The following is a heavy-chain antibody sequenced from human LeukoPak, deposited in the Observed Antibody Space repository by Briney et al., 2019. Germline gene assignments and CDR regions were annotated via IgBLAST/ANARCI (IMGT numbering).Heavy chain of an antibody. CDR1: GYTFSKFY. CDR2: INPSGGST. J-gene: IGHJ4*02. V-gene: IGHV1-46*01. CDR3: ARGGAYCGGDCYTYFDY. D-gene: IGHD2-21*02. Sequence: GASVKVSCKASGYTFSKFYIHWVRQAPGQGLEWMGIINPSGGSTSYAQKFQGRVTMTRDMSTSTVYMELSSLRSEDTAVYYCARGGAYCGGDCYTYFDYWGQGTLVTVSS.